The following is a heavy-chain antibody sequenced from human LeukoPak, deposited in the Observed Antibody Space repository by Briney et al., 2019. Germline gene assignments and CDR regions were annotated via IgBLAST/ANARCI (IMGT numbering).Heavy chain of an antibody. J-gene: IGHJ4*02. CDR3: ARRNLWLSIDY. CDR2: INHSGST. Sequence: SETLSLTCSVSGVSISSGSNYWGWIRQPPGKGLEWIGEINHSGSTNYNPSLKSRVTISVDTSKNQFSLKLSSVTAADTAVYYCARRNLWLSIDYWGQGTLVTVSS. V-gene: IGHV4-39*07. D-gene: IGHD1-14*01. CDR1: GVSISSGSNY.